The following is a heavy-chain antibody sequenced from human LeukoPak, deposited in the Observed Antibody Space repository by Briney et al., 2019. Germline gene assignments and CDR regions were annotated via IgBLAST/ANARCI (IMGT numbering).Heavy chain of an antibody. V-gene: IGHV4-34*01. J-gene: IGHJ4*02. D-gene: IGHD7-27*01. Sequence: SETLSLTCAVYGGSFSGYYWSWIRQPPGKGLEWIGEINHSGSTNYNPSLKSRVTISVDTSKNQFSLKPSSVTAADTAVYYCAPPVAHPGTGIAPDYWGQGTLVTVSS. CDR1: GGSFSGYY. CDR2: INHSGST. CDR3: APPVAHPGTGIAPDY.